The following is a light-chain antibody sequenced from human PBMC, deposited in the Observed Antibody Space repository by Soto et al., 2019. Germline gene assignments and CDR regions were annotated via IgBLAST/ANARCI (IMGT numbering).Light chain of an antibody. CDR2: DAS. CDR3: QQYNSYWT. J-gene: IGKJ1*01. Sequence: QMTQSPSTLSASLGDRVTINFRASQSISSWLAWYQQKPGKAPKLLIYDASSLESGVPSRFSGSGSGTEFTLTISSLQPDDFATYYCQQYNSYWTFGQGTKVDI. V-gene: IGKV1-5*01. CDR1: QSISSW.